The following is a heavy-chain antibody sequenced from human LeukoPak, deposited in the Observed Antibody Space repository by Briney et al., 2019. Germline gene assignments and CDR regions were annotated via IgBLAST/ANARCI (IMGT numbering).Heavy chain of an antibody. D-gene: IGHD3-22*01. CDR1: GGPFSGYY. J-gene: IGHJ3*02. V-gene: IGHV4-34*01. CDR3: ARVHYYDSSGYYPPAFDI. CDR2: INHSGST. Sequence: SETLSLTCAVYGGPFSGYYWSWIRQPPGKGLEWIGEINHSGSTNYNPSLKSRVTISVDTSKNQFSLKLSSVTAADTAVYYCARVHYYDSSGYYPPAFDIWGQGTMVTVSS.